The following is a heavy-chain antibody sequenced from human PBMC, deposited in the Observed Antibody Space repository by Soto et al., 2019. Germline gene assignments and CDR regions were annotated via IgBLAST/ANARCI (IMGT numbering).Heavy chain of an antibody. CDR2: ISYDGSNK. V-gene: IGHV3-30-3*01. D-gene: IGHD3-22*01. Sequence: QVQLVESGGGVVQPGRSLRLSCAASGFTFSSYAMHWVRQAPGKGLEWVAVISYDGSNKYYADSVKGRFTISRDNSKNTLYLQMNSLRAEDTAVYYCARERRGDSSGYSEISFDYWGQGTLVTVSS. J-gene: IGHJ4*02. CDR3: ARERRGDSSGYSEISFDY. CDR1: GFTFSSYA.